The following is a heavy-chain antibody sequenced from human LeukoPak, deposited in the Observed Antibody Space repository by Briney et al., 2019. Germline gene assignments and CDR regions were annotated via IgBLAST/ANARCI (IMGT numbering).Heavy chain of an antibody. CDR3: VRDRYPAAREFDY. CDR2: IDTDESDT. J-gene: IGHJ4*02. D-gene: IGHD2-2*01. Sequence: GGSLRLSCAASGFTFSSYWMHWVRQAPGRGLVWVSRIDTDESDTRYADSVKGRFTISRDNAKSTLYLQMNSLRAEDTAVYYCVRDRYPAAREFDYWGQGTLVTVSS. CDR1: GFTFSSYW. V-gene: IGHV3-74*01.